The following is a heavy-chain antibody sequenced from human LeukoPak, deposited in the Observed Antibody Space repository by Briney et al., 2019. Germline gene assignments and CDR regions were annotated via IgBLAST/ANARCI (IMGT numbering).Heavy chain of an antibody. D-gene: IGHD6-13*01. CDR3: ASAPPGIAAYFDY. CDR1: GFTFSSYW. V-gene: IGHV3-74*03. Sequence: PGGSLRLSCAASGFTFSSYWMHWVRQAPGKGLVWVSRINSDGISTKYADSVKGRFTISRGNAKNTLFLQMNSLRAEDTAVYYCASAPPGIAAYFDYWGQGTLVTVSS. J-gene: IGHJ4*02. CDR2: INSDGIST.